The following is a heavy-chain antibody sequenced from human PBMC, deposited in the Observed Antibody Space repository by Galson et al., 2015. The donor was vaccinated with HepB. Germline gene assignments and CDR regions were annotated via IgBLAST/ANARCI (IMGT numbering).Heavy chain of an antibody. D-gene: IGHD3-16*02. Sequence: SVKVSCKASGYTFTSYDINWVRQATGQGLEWMGWMNPNSGNTGYAQKFQGRVTMTRNTSISTAYMELSSLRSEDTAVYYCARGGDYDYVWGSYRYFIAGYYGMDVWGRGTTVTVSS. J-gene: IGHJ6*02. CDR2: MNPNSGNT. V-gene: IGHV1-8*01. CDR1: GYTFTSYD. CDR3: ARGGDYDYVWGSYRYFIAGYYGMDV.